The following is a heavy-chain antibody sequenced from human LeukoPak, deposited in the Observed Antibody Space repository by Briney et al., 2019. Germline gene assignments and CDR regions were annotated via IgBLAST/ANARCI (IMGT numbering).Heavy chain of an antibody. CDR1: GGSFDSSYC. Sequence: SETLSLNCTVSGGSFDSSYCWTWVRQTPGKGLEWAGTIYSSDLTYYNPSLTSRVTISADTSKNMFSLRLTSVTAADTAVYYCARGADDYKLGNFWGHGILVTVFS. V-gene: IGHV4-39*01. CDR3: ARGADDYKLGNF. CDR2: IYSSDLT. D-gene: IGHD5-24*01. J-gene: IGHJ4*01.